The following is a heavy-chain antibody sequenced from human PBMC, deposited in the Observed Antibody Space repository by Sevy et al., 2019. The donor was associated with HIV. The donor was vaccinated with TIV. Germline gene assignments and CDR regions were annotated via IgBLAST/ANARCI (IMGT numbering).Heavy chain of an antibody. Sequence: GGSLRLSCAASGFTVSSNYMSWVRHAPGKGLEWVSVIYSGGSTYYADSVKGRFTISRDNSKNTLYLQMNSLRAEDTAVYYCANIGSGRSVAGTVVDYWGQGTLVTVSS. CDR1: GFTVSSNY. V-gene: IGHV3-53*01. D-gene: IGHD6-19*01. J-gene: IGHJ4*02. CDR3: ANIGSGRSVAGTVVDY. CDR2: IYSGGST.